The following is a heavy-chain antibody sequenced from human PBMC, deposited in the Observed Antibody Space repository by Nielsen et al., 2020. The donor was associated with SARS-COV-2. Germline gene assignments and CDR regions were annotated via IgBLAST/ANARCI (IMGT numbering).Heavy chain of an antibody. Sequence: GGSLRLSCTASGFTFGDYAMSWVRQAPGKGLEWVGFIRSKAYGGTTKYAASVKGRFTISRDDSKSIAYLQMNSLKTEDTAVYYCTRGGGSGGTYGMDVWGQGTTVTVSS. D-gene: IGHD2-15*01. J-gene: IGHJ6*02. CDR3: TRGGGSGGTYGMDV. CDR2: IRSKAYGGTT. V-gene: IGHV3-49*04. CDR1: GFTFGDYA.